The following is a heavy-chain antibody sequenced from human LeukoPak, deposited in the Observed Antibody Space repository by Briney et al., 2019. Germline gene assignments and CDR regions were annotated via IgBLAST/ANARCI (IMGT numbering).Heavy chain of an antibody. J-gene: IGHJ3*02. D-gene: IGHD3-22*01. CDR1: GGSISSGGYS. V-gene: IGHV4-30-2*01. Sequence: SETLPLTCAVSGGSISSGGYSWSWTRQPPGKGLEWIGYMYHSGTTHYNPSLKSRVTISVDRSKNQFSLKLSSVTAADTAVYYCVRGYYYDSSGYWVRAFDIWGQGTMVTVSS. CDR3: VRGYYYDSSGYWVRAFDI. CDR2: MYHSGTT.